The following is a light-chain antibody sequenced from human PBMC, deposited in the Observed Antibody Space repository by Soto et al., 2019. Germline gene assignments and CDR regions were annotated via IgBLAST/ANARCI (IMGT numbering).Light chain of an antibody. CDR3: TSYTTSRIWV. V-gene: IGLV2-14*01. J-gene: IGLJ3*02. CDR1: SGDVGHYNY. Sequence: QSVLTQPASVSGSPGQSITISCTGSSGDVGHYNYVSWYQQHPGKAPKLMIYEVSNRPSGVSNRFSGSKSGNTASLIISGLQAEDEADYYCTSYTTSRIWVFGGGTNSPS. CDR2: EVS.